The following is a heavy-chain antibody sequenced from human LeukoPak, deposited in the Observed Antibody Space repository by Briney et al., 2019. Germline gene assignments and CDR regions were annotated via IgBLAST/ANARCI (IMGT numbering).Heavy chain of an antibody. CDR3: ARPVYCSSISCPLN. CDR2: INHSGST. J-gene: IGHJ4*02. Sequence: SETLSLTCAVYGGSFSGYYWSWIRQPPGKGLEWIGEINHSGSTNYNPSLKSRVTISVDTSKNQFSLKLSSVTAADTAVYYCARPVYCSSISCPLNWGQGTLVTVSS. V-gene: IGHV4-34*01. CDR1: GGSFSGYY. D-gene: IGHD2-2*01.